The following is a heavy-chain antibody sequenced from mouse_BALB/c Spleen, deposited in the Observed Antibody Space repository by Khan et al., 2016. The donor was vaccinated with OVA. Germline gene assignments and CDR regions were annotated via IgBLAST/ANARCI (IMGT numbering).Heavy chain of an antibody. CDR3: ARENYYCRTCYAMDY. D-gene: IGHD1-1*01. J-gene: IGHJ4*01. V-gene: IGHV1S41*01. CDR2: IAPGSGST. CDR1: GYTFTSYW. Sequence: DLVKPGASVKLSCKASGYTFTSYWINWIKQRPGQGLEWIGRIAPGSGSTYYNEMFKGKATLTVATYSTTASIQLSSLSTEDSAVYFCARENYYCRTCYAMDYWGQGTSGTFSS.